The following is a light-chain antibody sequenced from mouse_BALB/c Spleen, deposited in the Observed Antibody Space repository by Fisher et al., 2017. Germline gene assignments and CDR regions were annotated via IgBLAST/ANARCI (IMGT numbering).Light chain of an antibody. J-gene: IGKJ5*01. Sequence: IVITQTTAIMSASPGEKVTITCSASSSVSYMRWYQQKSGASPKPLIHRTSNLASGVPARFSGSGSGTSYSLTISRMEAEDAATYYCQQWSSYPPTFGAGTKLELK. V-gene: IGKV4-57*01. CDR3: QQWSSYPPT. CDR1: SSVSY. CDR2: RTS.